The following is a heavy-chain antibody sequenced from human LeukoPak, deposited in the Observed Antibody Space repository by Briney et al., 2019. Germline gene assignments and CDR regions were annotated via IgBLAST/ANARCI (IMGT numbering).Heavy chain of an antibody. J-gene: IGHJ4*02. CDR3: ARARIDY. V-gene: IGHV3-7*04. D-gene: IGHD1-14*01. CDR2: IKDDGSEF. CDR1: ALPSTSYW. Sequence: RGSLRLSSVGSALPSTSYWMSWDRHAQGEGPEWEANIKDDGSEFYAGVSIKGRFTISRDNAKNTRYLQMSSLRDEDTAVYYCARARIDYCGQGTRATVTA.